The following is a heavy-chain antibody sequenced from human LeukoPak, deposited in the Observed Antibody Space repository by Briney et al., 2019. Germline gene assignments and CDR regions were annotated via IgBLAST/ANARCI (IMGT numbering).Heavy chain of an antibody. D-gene: IGHD2-2*01. J-gene: IGHJ4*02. V-gene: IGHV4-39*01. CDR2: IYYSGST. CDR3: ARHRPDIVVVPAAMPFDY. Sequence: SETLSLTCTVSGGSISSSSYYWGWIRQPPGKGLEWIGSIYYSGSTYYNPSLKSRVTISVDTSKNQFSLKLSSVTAADTAVYYCARHRPDIVVVPAAMPFDYWGQGTLVTVSS. CDR1: GGSISSSSYY.